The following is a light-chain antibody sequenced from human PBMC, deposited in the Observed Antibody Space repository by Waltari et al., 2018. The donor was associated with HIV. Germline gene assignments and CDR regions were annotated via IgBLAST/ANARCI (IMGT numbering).Light chain of an antibody. J-gene: IGLJ3*02. CDR3: QVWDSSSDHPV. CDR1: YLGTTR. CDR2: DDS. V-gene: IGLV3-21*02. Sequence: SYVLTQPPSVSVAPGQTPRIPCGGNYLGTTRVPWYQQQPAQAPVLVIYDDSDRPSGIPERFSGSNSGNTATLTISRVEAGDEADYYCQVWDSSSDHPVFGGGTKLTVL.